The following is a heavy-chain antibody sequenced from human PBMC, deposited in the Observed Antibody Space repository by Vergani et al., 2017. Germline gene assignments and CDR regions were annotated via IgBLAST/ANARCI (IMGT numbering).Heavy chain of an antibody. D-gene: IGHD2-21*02. CDR3: AKYLRDSTDGLPDS. J-gene: IGHJ4*02. CDR2: IGKDGINT. CDR1: GFIFSDHY. Sequence: VQLVQSGGALVQPGGSLRLSCAASGFIFSDHYMDWVRQAPGKGLEWLAYIGKDGINTRYRDAVKGRFTVSRDNSKDILYLQMDSLRSEDTALYYCAKYLRDSTDGLPDSWGPGTLVIVSS. V-gene: IGHV3-30*02.